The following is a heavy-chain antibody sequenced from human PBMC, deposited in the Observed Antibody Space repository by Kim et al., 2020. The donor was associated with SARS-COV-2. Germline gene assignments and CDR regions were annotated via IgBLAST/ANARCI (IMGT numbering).Heavy chain of an antibody. Sequence: SETLSLTCAVSGGSISSSTWWSCVRQPPGKGLEWLGEIYHSGSTNYNPSLKSRVTISVGKSMNQFSLKLSSVTAADTAVYYCARDPLVGVAAAGYFDYWGQGTLVTVSS. D-gene: IGHD6-13*01. V-gene: IGHV4-4*02. CDR3: ARDPLVGVAAAGYFDY. CDR2: IYHSGST. CDR1: GGSISSSTW. J-gene: IGHJ4*02.